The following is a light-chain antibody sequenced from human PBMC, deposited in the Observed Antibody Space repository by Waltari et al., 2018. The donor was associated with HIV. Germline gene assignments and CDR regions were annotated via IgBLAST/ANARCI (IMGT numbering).Light chain of an antibody. CDR3: CSYAGSYTFV. J-gene: IGLJ2*01. CDR2: DFS. V-gene: IGLV2-11*01. Sequence: QSALTQPRSVSGSPGQSVTISCTGTSSDVGGYNYVSWYQQHPGKAPKLMSYDFSKRPSGVPDRFSGSKSGNTASLTISGLQAEDEADYYCCSYAGSYTFVFGGGTKLTVL. CDR1: SSDVGGYNY.